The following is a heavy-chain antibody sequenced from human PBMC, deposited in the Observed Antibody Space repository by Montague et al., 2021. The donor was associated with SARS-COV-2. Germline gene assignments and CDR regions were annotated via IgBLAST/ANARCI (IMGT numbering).Heavy chain of an antibody. CDR2: IHYSGTT. CDR1: GGSISSDDYY. V-gene: IGHV4-30-4*01. CDR3: ARDHSS. Sequence: TLSFTCTVSGGSISSDDYYWSWIRQPPGKGLEWIGYIHYSGTTYYNPSLKSRVTISVDTSKNQFSLKLRSVTAADTAVFYCARDHSSWGQGTLVTVSS. J-gene: IGHJ5*02. D-gene: IGHD2-21*01.